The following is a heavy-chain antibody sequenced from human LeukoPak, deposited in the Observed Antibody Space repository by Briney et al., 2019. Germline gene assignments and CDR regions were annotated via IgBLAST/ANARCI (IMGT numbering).Heavy chain of an antibody. J-gene: IGHJ4*02. V-gene: IGHV4-59*02. Sequence: SETLSLTRNLSGGPVNSQYRSWLRHTPGGGLKWIGYIFHNGNIDYAPSLKSRVTMSIDTTKNQFSLKLTSVTAADTALYFCARGFCSDEICQVFTHWGQGILVTVSS. D-gene: IGHD3-3*01. CDR2: IFHNGNI. CDR1: GGPVNSQY. CDR3: ARGFCSDEICQVFTH.